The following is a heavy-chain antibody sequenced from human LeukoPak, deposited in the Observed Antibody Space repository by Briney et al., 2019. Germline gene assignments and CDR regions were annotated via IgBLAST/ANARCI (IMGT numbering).Heavy chain of an antibody. J-gene: IGHJ6*02. CDR3: ARSVDTAMAYGMDV. CDR2: INHSGST. V-gene: IGHV4-34*01. Sequence: PSETLSLTCAVYGGSFSGYYWSWIRQPPGKGLEGIGEINHSGSTNYNPSLKSRVTISVDTSKNQFSLKLSSVTAADTAVYYCARSVDTAMAYGMDVWGQGTTVTVSS. CDR1: GGSFSGYY. D-gene: IGHD5-18*01.